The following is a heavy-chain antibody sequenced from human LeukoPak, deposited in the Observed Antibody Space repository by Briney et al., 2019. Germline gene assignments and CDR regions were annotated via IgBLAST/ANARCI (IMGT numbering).Heavy chain of an antibody. J-gene: IGHJ4*02. CDR3: ASGNYYGSGSYSFDY. D-gene: IGHD3-10*01. Sequence: PSETLSLTCTVSGGSISSYYWSWIRQPPGKGLEWIGYIYYSGSTNYNPSLKSRVTISVDTSKNQFSLKLSSVTAADTAVYYCASGNYYGSGSYSFDYWGQGTLVTVSS. V-gene: IGHV4-59*01. CDR1: GGSISSYY. CDR2: IYYSGST.